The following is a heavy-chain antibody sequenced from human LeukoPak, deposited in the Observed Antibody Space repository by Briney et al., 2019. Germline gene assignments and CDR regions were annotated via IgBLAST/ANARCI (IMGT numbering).Heavy chain of an antibody. D-gene: IGHD3-10*01. J-gene: IGHJ4*02. Sequence: GGSLRLSCAASGFTFSSYEINWVRQAPGKGLEWVSYISSSGSTIYYADSVKGRFTISRDNAKNSLYLQMNSLRAEDTAVYYCSISAYGSGSYLYYFDYWGQGTLVTVSS. CDR1: GFTFSSYE. V-gene: IGHV3-48*03. CDR2: ISSSGSTI. CDR3: SISAYGSGSYLYYFDY.